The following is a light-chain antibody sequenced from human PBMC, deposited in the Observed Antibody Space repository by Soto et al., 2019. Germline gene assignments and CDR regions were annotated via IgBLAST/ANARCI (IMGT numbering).Light chain of an antibody. CDR2: GAS. J-gene: IGKJ5*01. CDR1: QSVKSTS. V-gene: IGKV3-20*01. CDR3: QHYNTSPPIT. Sequence: VLTQSPGTLSLSPGERATLSCRASQSVKSTSLVWYQQKPAQAPGLLIYGASSRATGIPGRFSGGGSGTDFTLTISRLEPEDFAVYYCQHYNTSPPITFGQGTRLEIK.